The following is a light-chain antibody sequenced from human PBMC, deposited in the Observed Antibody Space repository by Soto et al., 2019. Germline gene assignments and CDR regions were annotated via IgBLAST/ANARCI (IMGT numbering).Light chain of an antibody. CDR1: QTISSW. CDR2: KAS. CDR3: QQYHTDWT. V-gene: IGKV1-5*03. Sequence: DILITQSPSTLSGSVGDRVTITCRASQTISSWLAWYQQKPGKAPKLLIYKASTLKSGVPSRFSGRGSGTEFTLTISSLQADDYATFYCQQYHTDWTFGQGTKV. J-gene: IGKJ1*01.